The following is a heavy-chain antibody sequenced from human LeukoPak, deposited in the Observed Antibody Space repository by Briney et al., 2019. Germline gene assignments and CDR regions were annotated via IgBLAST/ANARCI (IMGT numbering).Heavy chain of an antibody. J-gene: IGHJ4*02. CDR1: GFTFSSYG. Sequence: PGGSLRLSCAASGFTFSSYGMNWVRQAPGKGLEWVSSVKGRFTISRDNAKNSLYLQMNSLRAEDTAVYYCAREGANYVPFDYWGQGTLVTVSS. CDR3: AREGANYVPFDY. D-gene: IGHD3-10*02. V-gene: IGHV3-21*01.